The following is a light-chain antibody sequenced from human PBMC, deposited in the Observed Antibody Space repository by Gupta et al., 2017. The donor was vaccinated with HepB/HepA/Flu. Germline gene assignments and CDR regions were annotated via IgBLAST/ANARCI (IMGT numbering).Light chain of an antibody. J-gene: IGKJ1*01. V-gene: IGKV3-20*01. CDR2: TVA. CDR3: QQQKSFPLT. Sequence: ILLTQSPGTLSLSPGARATLPCSASQSSRNPYLAWYQQKPGQAPSLLIETVANRSTGTPDRFSGSVSGTDFTLTISMLEPEDFAVYYCQQQKSFPLTFGHGTKVEI. CDR1: QSSRNPY.